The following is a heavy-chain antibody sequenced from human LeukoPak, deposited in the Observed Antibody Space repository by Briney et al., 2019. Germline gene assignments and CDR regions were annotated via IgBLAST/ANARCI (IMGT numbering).Heavy chain of an antibody. CDR1: GGSIRSVDNY. CDR3: ARARRSSGYYHFDY. D-gene: IGHD3-22*01. Sequence: SETLSLTCTVSGGSIRSVDNYWSWIRQPPGKGLEWIGYIYYSGSTYYNPSLKSRLTISLDTSKNQFSLKLTSVTAADTAVYFCARARRSSGYYHFDYWGQGTLVTVSS. J-gene: IGHJ4*02. V-gene: IGHV4-30-4*01. CDR2: IYYSGST.